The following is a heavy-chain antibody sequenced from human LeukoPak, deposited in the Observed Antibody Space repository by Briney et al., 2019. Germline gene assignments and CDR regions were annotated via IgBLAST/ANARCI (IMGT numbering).Heavy chain of an antibody. J-gene: IGHJ3*01. CDR3: AKERYCRGSHDALDL. D-gene: IGHD3-10*01. CDR2: IGSSGSPI. Sequence: GGSLRLSCVGSGFTFSNHFMNWVRQAPGKGLEWVSVIGSSGSPISYADSLKGRFSISRDNSKNSLYLQMNTLRPEDTAVYHCAKERYCRGSHDALDLWGQGTMVTVSS. V-gene: IGHV3-21*01. CDR1: GFTFSNHF.